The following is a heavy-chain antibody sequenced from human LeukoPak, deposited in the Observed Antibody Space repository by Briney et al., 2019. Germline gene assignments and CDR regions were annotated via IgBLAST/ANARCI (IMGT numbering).Heavy chain of an antibody. J-gene: IGHJ3*02. CDR3: VRSFNSFDM. CDR1: GFTFSDHY. Sequence: PGGSLRLSCAASGFTFSDHYMDSVRQAPRTGLEWVARSADKANSYTTLYAASVKGRFTISRDHSKDSMYLQMNSLKSEDMAVYYCVRSFNSFDMWGQGTMVTVSS. CDR2: SADKANSYTT. V-gene: IGHV3-72*01.